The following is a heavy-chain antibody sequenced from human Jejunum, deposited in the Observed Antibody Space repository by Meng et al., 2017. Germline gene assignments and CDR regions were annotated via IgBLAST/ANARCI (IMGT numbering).Heavy chain of an antibody. CDR2: IYHSGKT. D-gene: IGHD6-13*01. CDR3: ARDLLGPTIAASGWFDP. CDR1: GGSISSDNW. V-gene: IGHV4-4*02. J-gene: IGHJ5*02. Sequence: SETLSLTCAVSGGSISSDNWWSWVRQPPGKGLEWIGEIYHSGKTNYNPSLKSRVTMSVDKSTNQFSLELRSVTAADTAMYYCARDLLGPTIAASGWFDPWGQGTLVTGSS.